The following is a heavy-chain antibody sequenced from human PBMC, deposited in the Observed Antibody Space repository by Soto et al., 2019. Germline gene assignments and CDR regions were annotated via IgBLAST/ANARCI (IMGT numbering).Heavy chain of an antibody. CDR1: GYSFTSYW. CDR2: IYPGDSDL. CDR3: ARSRRGAYSSGWYSLSGYYNYGIDV. D-gene: IGHD6-19*01. Sequence: PGESLKISCKGSGYSFTSYWIGWVRQMPGKGLEWMGIIYPGDSDLRYSPSFEGQVTISADKSITTAYLQWSSLKASDTAMYYCARSRRGAYSSGWYSLSGYYNYGIDVWGQGTTVTVSS. J-gene: IGHJ6*02. V-gene: IGHV5-51*01.